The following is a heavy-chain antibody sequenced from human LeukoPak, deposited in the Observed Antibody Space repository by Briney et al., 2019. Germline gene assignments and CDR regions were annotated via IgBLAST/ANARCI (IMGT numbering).Heavy chain of an antibody. CDR3: ARADYDSSGPDY. CDR2: ISSSSSYI. CDR1: GFTFSSYS. V-gene: IGHV3-21*01. D-gene: IGHD3-22*01. J-gene: IGHJ4*02. Sequence: PGGSLRLSCAASGFTFSSYSMNWARQAPGEGLEWVSSISSSSSYIYYADSVKGRFTISRDNAKNSLYLQMNSLRAEDTAVYYCARADYDSSGPDYWGQGTLVTVSS.